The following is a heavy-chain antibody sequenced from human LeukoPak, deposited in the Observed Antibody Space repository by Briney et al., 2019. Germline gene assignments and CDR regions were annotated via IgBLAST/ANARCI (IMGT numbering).Heavy chain of an antibody. Sequence: APVTVSCKASGYTFTGYYLHWVRHAPGQGLELMGWINTNSGGTNYAQKFQGRVTMTRDTYISTAYMELSRLRSDDTAVYYCARDCLPLAEAPDLENWGQGTLVTVSS. CDR2: INTNSGGT. V-gene: IGHV1-2*02. CDR3: ARDCLPLAEAPDLEN. CDR1: GYTFTGYY. D-gene: IGHD6-13*01. J-gene: IGHJ4*02.